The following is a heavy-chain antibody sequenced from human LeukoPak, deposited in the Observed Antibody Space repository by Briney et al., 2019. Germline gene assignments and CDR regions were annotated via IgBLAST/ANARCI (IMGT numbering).Heavy chain of an antibody. D-gene: IGHD3-3*01. CDR1: GYTFGSYD. J-gene: IGHJ4*02. CDR3: ARFHDFGSGYYFDY. V-gene: IGHV1-8*01. Sequence: ASVKVSCKASGYTFGSYDISWVRQATGQGLEWVGWMNPNIGNTDYAQKFQGRVTITRNTSISTAYMELSSLRSEDTAVYYCARFHDFGSGYYFDYWGQGTLVTVSS. CDR2: MNPNIGNT.